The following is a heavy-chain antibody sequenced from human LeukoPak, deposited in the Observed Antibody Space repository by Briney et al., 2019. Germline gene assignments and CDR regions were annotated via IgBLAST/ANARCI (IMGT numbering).Heavy chain of an antibody. J-gene: IGHJ3*02. CDR1: EFTFSSYW. Sequence: GGSLRLSCAASEFTFSSYWMSWVRQAPGKGLEWVSAISGSGGSTYYADSVKGRFTISRDNAKNSLYLQMNSLRAEDTAVYYCARDEGTSAFDIWGQGTMVTVSS. D-gene: IGHD1-1*01. CDR3: ARDEGTSAFDI. CDR2: ISGSGGST. V-gene: IGHV3-23*01.